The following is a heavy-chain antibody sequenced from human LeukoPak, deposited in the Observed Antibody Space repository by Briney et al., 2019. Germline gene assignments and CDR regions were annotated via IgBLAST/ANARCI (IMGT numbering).Heavy chain of an antibody. CDR3: ASTSIHCSSTSCYPYYFDY. CDR1: GYSISSGYY. D-gene: IGHD2-2*01. CDR2: IYHSGNT. Sequence: SETLSLTCSVSGYSISSGYYWGWIRQPPGKGLEWIGSIYHSGNTYYNPSLKSRVTISVDTPKNQFSLKLSSVTAADTAVYYYASTSIHCSSTSCYPYYFDYWGQGTLVTVSS. V-gene: IGHV4-38-2*02. J-gene: IGHJ4*02.